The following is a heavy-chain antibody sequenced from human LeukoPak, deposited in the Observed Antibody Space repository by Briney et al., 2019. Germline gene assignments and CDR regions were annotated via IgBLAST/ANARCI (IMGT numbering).Heavy chain of an antibody. J-gene: IGHJ6*02. CDR2: IIPIFGTA. CDR3: ARAGFDCSSTSCVIDYYYYGMDV. Sequence: ASVKVSCKASGGTFSSYAISWVRQAPGQGLEWMGGIIPIFGTANYAQKFQGRVTITADESTSTAYMELSSLRSEDTAVYYCARAGFDCSSTSCVIDYYYYGMDVWGQGTTVTVSS. V-gene: IGHV1-69*13. CDR1: GGTFSSYA. D-gene: IGHD2-2*01.